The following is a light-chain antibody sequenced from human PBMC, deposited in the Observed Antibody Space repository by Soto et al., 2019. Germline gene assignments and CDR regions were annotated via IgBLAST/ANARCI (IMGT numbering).Light chain of an antibody. V-gene: IGKV3-11*01. Sequence: EIVLTQSPATLSLSPGERATLSCRASQSVSSYLAWYQQKPGQAPRLLIYDASNRATGIPARFSGSGSGTDFTLTISSLDPEDFAVYYCQQRSHWPPFGP. J-gene: IGKJ3*01. CDR1: QSVSSY. CDR3: QQRSHWPP. CDR2: DAS.